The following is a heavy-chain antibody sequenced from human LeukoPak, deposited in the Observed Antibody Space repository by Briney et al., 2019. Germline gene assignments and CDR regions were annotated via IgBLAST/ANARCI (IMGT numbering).Heavy chain of an antibody. CDR3: ASSPDSSSWYRLVFDY. CDR2: IIPIFGTA. D-gene: IGHD6-13*01. CDR1: GGTFSSYA. Sequence: SVKVSCKASGGTFSSYAISWVRQAPGQGLEWMGGIIPIFGTANYAQKFQGRVTITADESTSTAYMELSSLRSEDTAVYYCASSPDSSSWYRLVFDYWGQGTLVTVSS. J-gene: IGHJ4*02. V-gene: IGHV1-69*01.